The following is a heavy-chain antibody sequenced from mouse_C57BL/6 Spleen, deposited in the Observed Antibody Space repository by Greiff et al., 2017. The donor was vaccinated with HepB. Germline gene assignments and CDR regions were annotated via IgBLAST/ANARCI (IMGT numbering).Heavy chain of an antibody. V-gene: IGHV1-82*01. Sequence: QVQLQQSGPELVKPGASVKISCKASGYAFSSSWMNWVKQRPGKGLEWIGRIYPGDGDTNYNGKFKGKATLTADKSASTAYMQLSSLTSEDSAVYLCARPRGDYAMDYWGQGTSVTVSS. CDR2: IYPGDGDT. CDR1: GYAFSSSW. J-gene: IGHJ4*01. CDR3: ARPRGDYAMDY.